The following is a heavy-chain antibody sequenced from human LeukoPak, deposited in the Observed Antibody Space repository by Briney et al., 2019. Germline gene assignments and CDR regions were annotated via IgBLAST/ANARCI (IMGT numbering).Heavy chain of an antibody. CDR2: ISWNSGSI. D-gene: IGHD7-27*01. J-gene: IGHJ4*02. Sequence: PGRSLRLSCAASGFTFDDYAMHWVRQAPGKGLEWVSGISWNSGSIGYADSVKGRFTISRDNAKNSLYLQMNSLRAEDTAVYYCARGITGVDYWGQGTLVAVSS. V-gene: IGHV3-9*01. CDR1: GFTFDDYA. CDR3: ARGITGVDY.